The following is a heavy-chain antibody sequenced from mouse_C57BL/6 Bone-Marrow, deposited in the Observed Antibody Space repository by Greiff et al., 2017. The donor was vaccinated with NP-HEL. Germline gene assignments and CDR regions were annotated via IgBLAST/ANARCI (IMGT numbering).Heavy chain of an antibody. J-gene: IGHJ4*01. CDR3: AREGYYCAMDY. CDR1: GYAFSSSW. D-gene: IGHD2-2*01. CDR2: IYPGDGDT. Sequence: QVQLQQSGPQLVKPGASVKISCKASGYAFSSSWMNWVKQRPGKGLEWIGRIYPGDGDTNYNGKFKGKATLTADKSSSTAYMQLSSLTSEDSAVYFCAREGYYCAMDYWGQGTSVTVSS. V-gene: IGHV1-82*01.